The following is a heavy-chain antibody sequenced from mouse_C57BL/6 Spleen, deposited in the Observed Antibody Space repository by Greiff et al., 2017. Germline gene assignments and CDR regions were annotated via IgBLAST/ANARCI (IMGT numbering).Heavy chain of an antibody. J-gene: IGHJ3*01. D-gene: IGHD1-1*02. V-gene: IGHV1-5*01. Sequence: EVQLQQSGTVLARPGASVKMSCKTSGYTFTSYWMHWVKQRPGQGLEWIGAIYPGNSDTSYNQKFKGKAKLTAVTSASTAYMELSSLTNEDSAVYYCTRSREGGPAWFAYWGQGTLVTVSA. CDR3: TRSREGGPAWFAY. CDR1: GYTFTSYW. CDR2: IYPGNSDT.